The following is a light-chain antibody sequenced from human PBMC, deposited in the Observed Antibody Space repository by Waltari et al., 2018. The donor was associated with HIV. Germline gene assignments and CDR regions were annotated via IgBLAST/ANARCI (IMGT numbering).Light chain of an antibody. CDR1: RDVGNS. CDR3: QQYSGPPPT. CDR2: DAS. Sequence: DIHMTQSPSSLSASVGDTVTLTFVASRDVGNSLSWFRQKPGKAPQPLIFDASTLISDVSPRLRGGRSGTDYTLVISNLQPADSAMYFCQQYSGPPPTFGLGTKVEV. V-gene: IGKV1-NL1*01. J-gene: IGKJ1*01.